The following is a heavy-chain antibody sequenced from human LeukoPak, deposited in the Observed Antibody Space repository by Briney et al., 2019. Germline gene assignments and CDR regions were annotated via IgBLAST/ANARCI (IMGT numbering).Heavy chain of an antibody. CDR1: GYTFTIYY. V-gene: IGHV1-46*01. D-gene: IGHD4-17*01. J-gene: IGHJ4*02. CDR3: ARARQGDYLTI. Sequence: GASVTVSFKASGYTFTIYYMHWVRQAPGQGLEWMGIINPSGGSTSYAQKFQGRVTMTRDTSTSTVYMELSSLRSEDTAVYYCARARQGDYLTIWGQGTLVTVSS. CDR2: INPSGGST.